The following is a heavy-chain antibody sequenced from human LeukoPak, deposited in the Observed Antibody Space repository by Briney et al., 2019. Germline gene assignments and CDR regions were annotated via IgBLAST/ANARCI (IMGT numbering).Heavy chain of an antibody. CDR2: IYHSGSP. Sequence: SETLSLTCAVSGYSISSASYWGWIRPPPGKGLEWIGNIYHSGSPYYNPSLKSRVTISVDTSKNQFSLKLSSVTAADTAVYYCARPISSQRYFGVVIDWGQGTLVTVSS. CDR3: ARPISSQRYFGVVID. CDR1: GYSISSASY. V-gene: IGHV4-38-2*01. D-gene: IGHD3-3*01. J-gene: IGHJ4*02.